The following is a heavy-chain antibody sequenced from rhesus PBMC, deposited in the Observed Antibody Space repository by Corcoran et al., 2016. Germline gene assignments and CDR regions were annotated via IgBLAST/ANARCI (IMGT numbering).Heavy chain of an antibody. D-gene: IGHD3-16*01. CDR1: GYSISSGYG. CDR3: ARDYYSGSPNSLDV. Sequence: QVQLQESGPGLVKPSETLSLTCAVSGYSISSGYGWGWLRQPPGKGLEWIGYIGGSSGSTNYTPSLKVRVTISKDTSKNQFSLKLSSVTAADTAVYYCARDYYSGSPNSLDVWGRGVLVTVSS. J-gene: IGHJ5-2*02. V-gene: IGHV4-127*01. CDR2: IGGSSGST.